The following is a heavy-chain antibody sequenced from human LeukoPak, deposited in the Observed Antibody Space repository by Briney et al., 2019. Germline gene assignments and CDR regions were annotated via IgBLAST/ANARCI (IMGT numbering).Heavy chain of an antibody. V-gene: IGHV4-34*01. J-gene: IGHJ4*02. D-gene: IGHD3-10*01. CDR3: ARGYFDYYGSGSYYNLIDY. Sequence: PSETLSLTCAVSGGSFIGYYWSWIRRPPGKGLEWIGEINHSRATNYNPSLKSRVTISVVTSKKEFSLELKSVTAADTAIYYCARGYFDYYGSGSYYNLIDYWGQGILVTVSS. CDR2: INHSRAT. CDR1: GGSFIGYY.